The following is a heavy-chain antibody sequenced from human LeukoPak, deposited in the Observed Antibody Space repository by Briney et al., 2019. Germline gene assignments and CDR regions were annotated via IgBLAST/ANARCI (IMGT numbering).Heavy chain of an antibody. Sequence: GRSLRLSCAASGFTFSSYAMHWVRQAPGKGLEWVAVISYDGSNKYYADSVKGRFTISRDNSKNTLYLQMNSLRAEDTAVYYCARDAIVAPTSYYYYYYGMDVWGQGTTVTVSS. J-gene: IGHJ6*02. CDR1: GFTFSSYA. V-gene: IGHV3-30-3*01. D-gene: IGHD1-1*01. CDR3: ARDAIVAPTSYYYYYYGMDV. CDR2: ISYDGSNK.